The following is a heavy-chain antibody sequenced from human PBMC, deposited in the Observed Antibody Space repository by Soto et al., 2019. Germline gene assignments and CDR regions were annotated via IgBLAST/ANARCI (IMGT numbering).Heavy chain of an antibody. CDR1: GFTFSSYG. Sequence: GGYLRLSCAASGFTFSSYGMHWVRQAPGKGLEWVAVISYDGSNKYYADSVKGRFTISRDNSKNTLYLQMNSLRAEDTAVYYCAKSSSWYNSLNWFDPWGQGTLVTVSS. V-gene: IGHV3-30*18. J-gene: IGHJ5*02. CDR3: AKSSSWYNSLNWFDP. CDR2: ISYDGSNK. D-gene: IGHD6-13*01.